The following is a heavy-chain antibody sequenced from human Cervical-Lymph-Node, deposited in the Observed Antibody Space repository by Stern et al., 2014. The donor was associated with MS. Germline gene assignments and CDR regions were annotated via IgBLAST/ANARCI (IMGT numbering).Heavy chain of an antibody. CDR3: ARFYSSSSFADAFDI. CDR1: GFSLTTSGMC. J-gene: IGHJ3*02. V-gene: IGHV2-70*01. Sequence: QVTLRESGPALVQPTQTLTLTCTFSGFSLTTSGMCVSWLRQPPGKALECLAFIDWDDDKSYNTSLKTRLTISKDTSKNQVVLTMTNMDPVDTATYYCARFYSSSSFADAFDIWGQGTMVTVSS. D-gene: IGHD6-6*01. CDR2: IDWDDDK.